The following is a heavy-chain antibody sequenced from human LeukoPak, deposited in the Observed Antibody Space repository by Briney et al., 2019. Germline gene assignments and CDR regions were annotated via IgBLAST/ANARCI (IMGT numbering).Heavy chain of an antibody. Sequence: GGSLRLSCAASGFTVSSNYMSWVRQAPGKGLEWVSVIYSGGSTYYSDSVQGRFTISRDTSKNTLYLQMNSLRAEDTAVYYCARSYSSSSGGLYYFDYWGQGTLVTVSS. CDR3: ARSYSSSSGGLYYFDY. CDR2: IYSGGST. CDR1: GFTVSSNY. J-gene: IGHJ4*02. V-gene: IGHV3-53*01. D-gene: IGHD6-6*01.